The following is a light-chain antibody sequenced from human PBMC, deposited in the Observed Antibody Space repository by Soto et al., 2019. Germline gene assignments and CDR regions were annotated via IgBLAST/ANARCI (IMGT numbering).Light chain of an antibody. V-gene: IGLV2-18*02. J-gene: IGLJ1*01. CDR2: DVS. CDR1: SSDVGSNNR. Sequence: GQSVAISCTGTSSDVGSNNRVSWYQQPPGSAPKLIIYDVSNRPSGIPDRFSGSKSANTASLTISGLQTEDEADYYCSSYTTNNTYVFGTGTKVTVL. CDR3: SSYTTNNTYV.